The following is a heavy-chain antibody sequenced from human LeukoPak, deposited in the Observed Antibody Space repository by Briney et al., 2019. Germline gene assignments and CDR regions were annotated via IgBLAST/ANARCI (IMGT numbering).Heavy chain of an antibody. CDR3: AKESASVVVPACFDY. Sequence: GGSLRLSCAASGFTFSSYGMHWVRQAPGKGLEWGAVISYDGSNKYYADSVKGRFTISRDNSKNTLYLQMNSLRAEDTAVYYCAKESASVVVPACFDYWGQGTLVTVSS. CDR2: ISYDGSNK. V-gene: IGHV3-30*18. J-gene: IGHJ4*02. D-gene: IGHD2-2*01. CDR1: GFTFSSYG.